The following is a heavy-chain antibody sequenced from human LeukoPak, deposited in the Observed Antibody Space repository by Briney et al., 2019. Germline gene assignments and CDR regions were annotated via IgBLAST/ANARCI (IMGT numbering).Heavy chain of an antibody. CDR3: ARYSSSYYYDFHY. CDR1: GGSISIDY. D-gene: IGHD3-22*01. J-gene: IGHJ4*02. V-gene: IGHV4-59*08. Sequence: SETLSLTCTVSGGSISIDYWSWIRQPPGKGLEWIGYIYYSGSTNSNPYLKSRVTISVDTSKNQFSLRLSSVTAADTAVYYCARYSSSYYYDFHYWGQGTLVTVSS. CDR2: IYYSGST.